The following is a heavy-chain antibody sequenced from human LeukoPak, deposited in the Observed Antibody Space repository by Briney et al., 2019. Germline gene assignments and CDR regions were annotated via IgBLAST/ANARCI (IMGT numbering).Heavy chain of an antibody. J-gene: IGHJ4*02. CDR1: GDSISSSSYY. D-gene: IGHD5-12*01. V-gene: IGHV4-61*05. Sequence: PSETLSLTCTVPGDSISSSSYYWSWIRQPPGKGLEWIGYIYYSGSTKYNPSLKSRVTISVDTSKNQFSLKLNSVTAADTAVYYCARGDVVATALDYWGQGTLVTVSS. CDR2: IYYSGST. CDR3: ARGDVVATALDY.